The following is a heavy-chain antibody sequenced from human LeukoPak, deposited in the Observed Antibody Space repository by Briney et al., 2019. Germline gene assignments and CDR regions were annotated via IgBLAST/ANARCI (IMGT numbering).Heavy chain of an antibody. D-gene: IGHD2-2*02. V-gene: IGHV4-4*07. CDR2: IYTSGST. CDR1: GGSISSYY. Sequence: SETLSLTCTVSGGSISSYYWSWIRQPAGKGLEWIGRIYTSGSTNYNPSLKSRVTMSVDTCKNQFSLKLSSVTAADTAVYYCAREGVYCSSTSCYTGKAFDIWGQGTMVTVSS. J-gene: IGHJ3*02. CDR3: AREGVYCSSTSCYTGKAFDI.